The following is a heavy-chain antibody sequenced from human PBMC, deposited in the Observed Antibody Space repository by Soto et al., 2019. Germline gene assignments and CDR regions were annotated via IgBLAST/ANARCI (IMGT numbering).Heavy chain of an antibody. CDR2: INSDGSST. Sequence: GGSLRLSCGASGFTFSSYWMHWVRQAPGKGLVWVSRINSDGSSTSYADSVKGRFTISRDNARNTLYMQMTSLRAEDTAVYYCASGPYWGQGTLVTVSS. V-gene: IGHV3-74*01. CDR1: GFTFSSYW. J-gene: IGHJ4*02. CDR3: ASGPY.